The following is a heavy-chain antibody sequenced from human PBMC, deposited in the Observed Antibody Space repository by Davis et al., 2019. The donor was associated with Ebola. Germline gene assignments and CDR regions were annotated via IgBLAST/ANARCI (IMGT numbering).Heavy chain of an antibody. CDR1: GFTFSSYS. CDR2: ISSSSSTI. J-gene: IGHJ6*02. CDR3: ARVFSTRITIFGVGHKRGGMDV. Sequence: PGGSLRLSCAASGFTFSSYSMNWVRQAPGKGLEWVSYISSSSSTIYYADSVKGRFTISRDNAKNSLYLQMNSLRDEDTAVYYCARVFSTRITIFGVGHKRGGMDVWGQGTTVTVSS. D-gene: IGHD3-3*01. V-gene: IGHV3-48*02.